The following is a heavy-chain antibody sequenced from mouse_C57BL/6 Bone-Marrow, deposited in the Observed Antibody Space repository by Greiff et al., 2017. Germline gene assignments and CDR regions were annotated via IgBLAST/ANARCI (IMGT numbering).Heavy chain of an antibody. CDR3: AKYDYDEFAY. CDR2: ISYDGSN. D-gene: IGHD2-4*01. CDR1: GYSITSGYY. Sequence: ESGPGLVKPSQSLSLTCSVTGYSITSGYYWNWIGQFPGNKLEWMGYISYDGSNNYNPSLKNRISITRDTSKNQFFLKLNSVTTEDTATYYCAKYDYDEFAYWGQGTLVTVSA. J-gene: IGHJ3*01. V-gene: IGHV3-6*01.